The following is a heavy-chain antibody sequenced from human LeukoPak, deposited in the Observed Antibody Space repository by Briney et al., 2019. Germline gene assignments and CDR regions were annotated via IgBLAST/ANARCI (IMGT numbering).Heavy chain of an antibody. D-gene: IGHD5-24*01. CDR1: GFTFSSYS. J-gene: IGHJ4*02. V-gene: IGHV3-21*01. Sequence: GGSLRLSCAASGFTFSSYSMNWVRQAPGKGLEWVSSISSSSSYIYYADSVKGRFTISRDNAKNSLYLQMNSLRAEDTAVYYCARAGRWLQYFDYWGQGTLVTVSS. CDR3: ARAGRWLQYFDY. CDR2: ISSSSSYI.